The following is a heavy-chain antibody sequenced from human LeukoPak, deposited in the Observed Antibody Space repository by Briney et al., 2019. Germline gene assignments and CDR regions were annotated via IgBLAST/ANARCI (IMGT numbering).Heavy chain of an antibody. CDR3: AAGQITIFGVVIPLGDYYMDV. Sequence: VASVKVSCKASGYTFTSYDINWVRQATGQGLEWMGWMNPNSGNTGYAQKLQGRVTMTTDTSTSTAYMELRSLRSDDTAVYYCAAGQITIFGVVIPLGDYYMDVWGKGTTVTVSS. D-gene: IGHD3-3*01. J-gene: IGHJ6*03. CDR1: GYTFTSYD. V-gene: IGHV1-8*01. CDR2: MNPNSGNT.